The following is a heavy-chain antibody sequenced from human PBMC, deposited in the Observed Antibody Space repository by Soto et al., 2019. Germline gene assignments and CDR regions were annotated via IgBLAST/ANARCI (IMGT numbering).Heavy chain of an antibody. CDR1: GESFSGYY. V-gene: IGHV4-34*12. D-gene: IGHD3-22*01. CDR3: ARRGGGYYPYYFDY. CDR2: IIHSGST. J-gene: IGHJ4*02. Sequence: PSETLSLTCAVYGESFSGYYWSWIRQPPGKGLEWIGEIIHSGSTNYNPSLKSRVTVSVDTSKKQFSLKLDSVTAADTAVYYCARRGGGYYPYYFDYSGQGCLVTVSS.